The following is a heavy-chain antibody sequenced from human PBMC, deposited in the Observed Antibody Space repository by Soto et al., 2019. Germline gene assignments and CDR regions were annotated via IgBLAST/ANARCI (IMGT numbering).Heavy chain of an antibody. CDR2: IFYSGST. J-gene: IGHJ6*02. Sequence: SETLSLTCTVSGGSISSSSYYWGWIRQPPGKGLEWIGSIFYSGSTYYNPSLKSRVTISVDTSKNQFSLKLTSVTAADTALYYCAKGRSYYYYYGVDVWGQGTTVTVSS. CDR3: AKGRSYYYYYGVDV. V-gene: IGHV4-39*01. CDR1: GGSISSSSYY.